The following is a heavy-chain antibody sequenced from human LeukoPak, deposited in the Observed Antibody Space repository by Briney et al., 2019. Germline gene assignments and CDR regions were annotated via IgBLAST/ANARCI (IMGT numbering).Heavy chain of an antibody. V-gene: IGHV3-66*01. D-gene: IGHD3-10*01. CDR2: IYSGGST. J-gene: IGHJ4*02. CDR3: TRDLRGVIPFDY. CDR1: GFTFSDYY. Sequence: GGSLRLSCEASGFTFSDYYMSWIRQAPGKGLEWVSVIYSGGSTYYADSVKGRFTISRDNSKNTLYLQMNSLRVEDTAVYYCTRDLRGVIPFDYWGQGTLVTVSS.